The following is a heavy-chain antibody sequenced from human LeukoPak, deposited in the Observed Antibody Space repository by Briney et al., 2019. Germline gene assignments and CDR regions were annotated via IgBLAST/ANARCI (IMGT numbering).Heavy chain of an antibody. Sequence: GGSLRLSCSVSGWTFSTYVMHWVRQAPGKGLEYVSAISSNGDNTYYADSVKGRFTISRDNSKNTLYLQMSSLRADDTAVYYCVRGTGYWGQGTLVTVSS. CDR3: VRGTGY. V-gene: IGHV3-64D*06. CDR1: GWTFSTYV. J-gene: IGHJ4*02. CDR2: ISSNGDNT.